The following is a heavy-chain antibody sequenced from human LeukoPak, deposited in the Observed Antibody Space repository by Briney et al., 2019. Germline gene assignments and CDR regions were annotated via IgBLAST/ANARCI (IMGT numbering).Heavy chain of an antibody. CDR3: AGYYGSGSYYNSR. CDR2: IYHSGST. J-gene: IGHJ4*02. V-gene: IGHV4-38-2*02. Sequence: SETLSLTCTVSGYSISSGYYWGWIRQPPGKGLEWIGSIYHSGSTYYNPSLKSRVTISVDTSKNQFSLKLSSVTAADTAVYYCAGYYGSGSYYNSRWGQGTLVTVSS. CDR1: GYSISSGYY. D-gene: IGHD3-10*01.